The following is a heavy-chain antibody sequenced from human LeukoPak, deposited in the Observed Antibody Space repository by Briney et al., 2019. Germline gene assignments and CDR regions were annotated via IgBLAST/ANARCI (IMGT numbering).Heavy chain of an antibody. D-gene: IGHD3-22*01. CDR2: IKQDGSEK. V-gene: IGHV3-7*03. Sequence: GGSLRLSCAASGFTFSSYWMSWVRQAPGKGLEWVANIKQDGSEKYYVDSVKGRFTIPRDNAKNSLYLQMNSLRAEDTAVYYCARDGYDSSGYYYLLEYFDYWGQGTLVTVSS. J-gene: IGHJ4*02. CDR1: GFTFSSYW. CDR3: ARDGYDSSGYYYLLEYFDY.